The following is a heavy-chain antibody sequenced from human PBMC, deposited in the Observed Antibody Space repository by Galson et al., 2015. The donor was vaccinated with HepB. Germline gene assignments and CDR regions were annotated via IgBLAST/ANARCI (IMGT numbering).Heavy chain of an antibody. Sequence: SLRLSCAASGFTFSSYGMHWVRQAPGKGLEWVAVIWYDGSNKYYADSVKGRFTISRDNSKNTLYLQMNSLRAEDTAVYYCARDSQDSKGYSSGWFSKNWFDPWGQGTLVTVSS. CDR1: GFTFSSYG. CDR2: IWYDGSNK. CDR3: ARDSQDSKGYSSGWFSKNWFDP. V-gene: IGHV3-33*01. J-gene: IGHJ5*02. D-gene: IGHD6-19*01.